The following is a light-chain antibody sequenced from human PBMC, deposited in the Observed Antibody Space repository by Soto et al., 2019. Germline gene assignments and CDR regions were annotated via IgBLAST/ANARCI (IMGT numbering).Light chain of an antibody. J-gene: IGKJ4*01. V-gene: IGKV3-20*01. CDR3: QQYGNSPPT. CDR2: GAS. CDR1: QSLSSSY. Sequence: EIVLTQSPGTLSLSPGERATLSCRASQSLSSSYLAWYQQRPGQAPRLLIYGASSRATGIPERFSGSGSATDLTLTISRLEPEDLAVYHCQQYGNSPPTFGGGTKVEI.